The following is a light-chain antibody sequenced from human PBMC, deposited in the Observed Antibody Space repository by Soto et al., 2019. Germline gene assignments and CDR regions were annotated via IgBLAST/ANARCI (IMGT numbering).Light chain of an antibody. CDR1: SSDVGGYNY. J-gene: IGLJ2*01. CDR3: SSYTTSGSLV. V-gene: IGLV2-14*01. Sequence: QSALTQPASVSGSPGQSITISCTGTSSDVGGYNYVSWYQQHPGKAPKLMIYDVXNRPSGVSNRFSGSKSGNTASLTISGXXXXXXXXYYCSSYTTSGSLVFGGGTKLTVL. CDR2: DVX.